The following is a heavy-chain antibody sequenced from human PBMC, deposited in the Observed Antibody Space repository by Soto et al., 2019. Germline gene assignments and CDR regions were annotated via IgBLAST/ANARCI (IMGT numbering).Heavy chain of an antibody. V-gene: IGHV1-18*01. D-gene: IGHD6-13*01. CDR3: ARDVKGVTCGSTSCSKPTIAAAGGDY. J-gene: IGHJ4*02. CDR1: GYTFTSYG. CDR2: ISAYNGNT. Sequence: ASVKVSCKASGYTFTSYGISWVRQAPGQGLEWMGWISAYNGNTNYAQKLQGRVTMTTDTPTSTAYMELRSLRSDDTAVYYCARDVKGVTCGSTSCSKPTIAAAGGDYWGQ.